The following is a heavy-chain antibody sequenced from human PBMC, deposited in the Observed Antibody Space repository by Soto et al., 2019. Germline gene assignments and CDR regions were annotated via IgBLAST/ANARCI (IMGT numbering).Heavy chain of an antibody. J-gene: IGHJ6*02. CDR1: GYTFSTYG. CDR2: INGYNGNT. V-gene: IGHV1-18*01. CDR3: ARMGDVPYYYSGMDV. D-gene: IGHD3-16*01. Sequence: QVQLVQSGAEVKKPGASVKVSCKASGYTFSTYGISWVRQAPGQGLEWMGWINGYNGNTNYAPKPQGRITTTTDTPXXTAYMALRSLRSDATAWYSFARMGDVPYYYSGMDVWGQGTTVTVSS.